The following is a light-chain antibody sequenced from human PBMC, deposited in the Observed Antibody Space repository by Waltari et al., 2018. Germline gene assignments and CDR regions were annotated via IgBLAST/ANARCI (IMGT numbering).Light chain of an antibody. CDR1: QSISSH. CDR3: QQRSNLWT. CDR2: DES. Sequence: ETVLTQSPATLSLSPGERATLSCRASQSISSHLAWYQQKPGQPPRLLIYDESKRATGIPARFSFSGSGTDFTLTISSLEPEDFAVYYCQQRSNLWTFGQGTKVEIK. J-gene: IGKJ1*01. V-gene: IGKV3-11*01.